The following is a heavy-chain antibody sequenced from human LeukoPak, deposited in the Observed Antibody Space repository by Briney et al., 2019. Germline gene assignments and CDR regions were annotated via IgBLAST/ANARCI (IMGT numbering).Heavy chain of an antibody. CDR2: ISSSSSYI. V-gene: IGHV3-21*01. D-gene: IGHD3-10*01. CDR3: ARDLWLNWFDP. CDR1: GFTFSSYS. J-gene: IGHJ5*02. Sequence: TGGSLRLSCAASGFTFSSYSMNWVRQAPGKGLEWVSSISSSSSYIYYADSVKGRFTISRDNAKNSLYLQMNSLRAEDTAVYYCARDLWLNWFDPWGQGTLVTVSS.